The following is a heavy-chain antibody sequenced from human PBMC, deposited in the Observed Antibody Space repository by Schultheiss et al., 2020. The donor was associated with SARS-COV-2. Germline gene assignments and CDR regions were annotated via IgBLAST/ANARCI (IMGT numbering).Heavy chain of an antibody. D-gene: IGHD2-2*01. J-gene: IGHJ6*02. CDR1: GGSISSGDYY. CDR3: ARINIVVVPAARPDTYYYYGMDV. Sequence: SETLSLTCTVSGGSISSGDYYWSWIRQPPGKGLEWIGYIHHSGTTYYNPSLQSRVTISVDTSKNQFSLKLSSVTAADTAVYYCARINIVVVPAARPDTYYYYGMDVWGQGTTVTVSS. V-gene: IGHV4-30-4*02. CDR2: IHHSGTT.